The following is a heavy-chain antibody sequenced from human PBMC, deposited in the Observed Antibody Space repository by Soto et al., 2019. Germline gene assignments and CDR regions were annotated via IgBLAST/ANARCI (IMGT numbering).Heavy chain of an antibody. D-gene: IGHD1-1*01. CDR1: GFNLGSYW. Sequence: EVQLVESGGGLVQPGGSLRLSCAASGFNLGSYWMHWVRQAPGKGLVWVSRINDYGTTINYAESVEGRFTISRDDAKSEVYLQTINLRAEETGVYYCARGGLDRFDYWGQGALVTVSS. CDR2: INDYGTTI. CDR3: ARGGLDRFDY. V-gene: IGHV3-74*01. J-gene: IGHJ4*02.